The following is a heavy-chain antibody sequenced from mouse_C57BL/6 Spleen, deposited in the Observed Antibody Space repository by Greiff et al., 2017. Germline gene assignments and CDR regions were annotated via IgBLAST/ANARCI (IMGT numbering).Heavy chain of an antibody. CDR3: AREGQLRLHY. CDR1: GFTFSSYA. CDR2: ISDGGSYT. D-gene: IGHD3-2*02. J-gene: IGHJ2*01. V-gene: IGHV5-4*01. Sequence: EVKLVESGGGLVKPGGSLKLSCAASGFTFSSYAMSWVRQTPEKRLEWVATISDGGSYTYYPDNVKGRFTISRDNAKNNLYLQMSHRKSEDTAMYYCAREGQLRLHYWGQGTTLTVSS.